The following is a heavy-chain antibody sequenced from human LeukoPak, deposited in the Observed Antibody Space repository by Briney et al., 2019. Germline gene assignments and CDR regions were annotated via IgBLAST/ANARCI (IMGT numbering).Heavy chain of an antibody. CDR3: ARGPDYGDSDSPFDY. V-gene: IGHV4-34*01. D-gene: IGHD4-17*01. CDR1: GGSFSGYY. J-gene: IGHJ4*02. Sequence: SETLSLTCAVYGGSFSGYYWSWIRQPPGKGLEWIGEINHSGSTNYNPSLKSRVTISVDTSKNQFSLKLSSVTAADTAVYYCARGPDYGDSDSPFDYWGQGTLVTVSS. CDR2: INHSGST.